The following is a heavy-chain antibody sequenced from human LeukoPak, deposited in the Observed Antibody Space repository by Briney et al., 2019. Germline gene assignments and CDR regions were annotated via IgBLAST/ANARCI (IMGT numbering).Heavy chain of an antibody. CDR3: ARFPY. Sequence: KPSETLSLTCTVSGGSISSSSFYWGWIRQTPAKGLEWIGSVYYSGIIYYNPSLESRVTLSADTSKNRFSLRLSSVNAADTAVYYCARFPYWGQGTLVTVSS. V-gene: IGHV4-39*02. J-gene: IGHJ4*02. CDR1: GGSISSSSFY. CDR2: VYYSGII.